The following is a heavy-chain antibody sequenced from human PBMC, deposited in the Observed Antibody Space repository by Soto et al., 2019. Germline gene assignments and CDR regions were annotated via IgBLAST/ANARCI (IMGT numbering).Heavy chain of an antibody. V-gene: IGHV3-53*01. J-gene: IGHJ5*01. CDR3: AKARCTSSTCYVPDS. Sequence: GGSLRLSCAASGFTFSSYVMGWVRQAPGKGPEWVSVIYSGGSTYYADSVKGRFTISRDNSKNTLYLQMNSLRAEDTAVYYCAKARCTSSTCYVPDSWGQGTLVTVSS. D-gene: IGHD2-8*01. CDR2: IYSGGST. CDR1: GFTFSSYV.